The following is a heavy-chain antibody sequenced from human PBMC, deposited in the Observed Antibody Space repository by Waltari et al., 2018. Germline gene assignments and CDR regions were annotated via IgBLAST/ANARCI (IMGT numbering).Heavy chain of an antibody. Sequence: QLQLQESGPGLVKPLGTLSLSCAVSGDSMSSTDCWSWVRLSPHKGLEWIGQVRGHGRTNYSPSFASRVTVSLDTSNNQFSLKLTSATAADTAVYYCARDRGRGLYLDTWGPGTLVTVSP. V-gene: IGHV4-4*02. CDR3: ARDRGRGLYLDT. CDR2: VRGHGRT. D-gene: IGHD2-15*01. J-gene: IGHJ5*02. CDR1: GDSMSSTDC.